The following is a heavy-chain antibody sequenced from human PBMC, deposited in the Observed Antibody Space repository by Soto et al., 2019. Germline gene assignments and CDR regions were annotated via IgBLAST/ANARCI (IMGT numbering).Heavy chain of an antibody. CDR1: GFTFSSYA. J-gene: IGHJ4*02. V-gene: IGHV3-30-3*01. Sequence: QVQLVESGGGVVQHGRSLRLSCAASGFTFSSYAMHRVRQAPGKGLEWVAVISYDGSNKYYADSVKGRFTISRDNSKNTLYLQMNSLRAEDTAVYYCARDPGDTAMVIWGQGTLVTVSS. D-gene: IGHD5-18*01. CDR2: ISYDGSNK. CDR3: ARDPGDTAMVI.